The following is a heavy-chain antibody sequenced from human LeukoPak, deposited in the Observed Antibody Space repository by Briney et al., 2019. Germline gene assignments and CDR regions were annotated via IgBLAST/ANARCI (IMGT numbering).Heavy chain of an antibody. CDR3: ARVPRRGERFDP. CDR2: ISYDGSNK. J-gene: IGHJ5*02. CDR1: GFTFSSYA. V-gene: IGHV3-30*04. D-gene: IGHD3-10*01. Sequence: GGSLRLSCAASGFTFSSYAMHWVRQAPGKGLEWVAVISYDGSNKYYADSVKGRFTISRDNSKNTLYLQMNSLRAEDTAVYYCARVPRRGERFDPWGQGTLVTVSS.